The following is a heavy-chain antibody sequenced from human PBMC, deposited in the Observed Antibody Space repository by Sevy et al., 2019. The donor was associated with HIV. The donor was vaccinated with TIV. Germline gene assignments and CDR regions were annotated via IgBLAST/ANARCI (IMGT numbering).Heavy chain of an antibody. CDR3: ASTILEMATIRAGYFDY. J-gene: IGHJ4*02. CDR1: GGSFSGYY. V-gene: IGHV4-34*01. D-gene: IGHD5-12*01. CDR2: INHSGST. Sequence: SETLSLTCAVYGGSFSGYYWSWIRQPPGKGLEWIGEINHSGSTNYNPSLKSRVTISVDTSKNQFSLKLSSVTAADTAVCYCASTILEMATIRAGYFDYWGQGTLVTVSS.